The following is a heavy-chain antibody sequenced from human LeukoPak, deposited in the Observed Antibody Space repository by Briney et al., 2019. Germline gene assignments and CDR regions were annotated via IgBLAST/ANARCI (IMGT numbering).Heavy chain of an antibody. CDR1: GGSISSYY. J-gene: IGHJ3*02. CDR2: IYYSGST. V-gene: IGHV4-59*01. D-gene: IGHD3-10*01. Sequence: SETLSLTCTVSGGSISSYYWSWIRQPPGKGLEWIGYIYYSGSTNYNPSLKSRVTISVDTSKNQFSLKLSSVTAADTAVYYCARDSGSGSLSAFDIWGQGTMVTVSS. CDR3: ARDSGSGSLSAFDI.